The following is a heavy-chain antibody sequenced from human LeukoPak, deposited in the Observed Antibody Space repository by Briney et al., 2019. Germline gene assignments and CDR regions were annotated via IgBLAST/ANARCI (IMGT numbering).Heavy chain of an antibody. V-gene: IGHV4-39*07. Sequence: PSETLSLTCTVSGGSISSSSYYWGWIRQPPGKGLEWIGSMYSSGSTYYNPSLKSRVAISVDTSKNQFSLKLSSVTAADTAVYYCARSGSGYLRYYFDYWGQGTLVTVSS. CDR3: ARSGSGYLRYYFDY. CDR2: MYSSGST. D-gene: IGHD5-12*01. CDR1: GGSISSSSYY. J-gene: IGHJ4*02.